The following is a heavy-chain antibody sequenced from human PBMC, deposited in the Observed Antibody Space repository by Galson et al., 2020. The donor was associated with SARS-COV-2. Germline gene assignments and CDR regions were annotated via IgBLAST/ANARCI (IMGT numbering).Heavy chain of an antibody. Sequence: GGSLRPSCTGSGSIFNNFGMNWVRQGPGKGLEWVLVISGGGDTTYYADSVKGRFTISRDNSKNTLYLQMNSLGAEDTAVYYCAGWVATIFWGQGSLVTVSS. CDR3: AGWVATIF. CDR1: GSIFNNFG. J-gene: IGHJ4*02. CDR2: ISGGGDTT. V-gene: IGHV3-23*01. D-gene: IGHD2-15*01.